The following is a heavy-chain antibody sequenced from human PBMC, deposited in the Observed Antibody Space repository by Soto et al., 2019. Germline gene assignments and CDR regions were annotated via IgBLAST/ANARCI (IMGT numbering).Heavy chain of an antibody. D-gene: IGHD4-17*01. J-gene: IGHJ5*02. CDR3: ARVLSPGDYGDYFSWFDP. CDR1: GYTFTSYY. CDR2: INPSGGGT. Sequence: ASVKVSCKASGYTFTSYYMPWVRQAPGQGLEWMEVINPSGGGTSYAQKFQGRVTMTRDTSMSTAYMELSRLRSDETAVYYCARVLSPGDYGDYFSWFDPWGQGTLVTVSS. V-gene: IGHV1-46*01.